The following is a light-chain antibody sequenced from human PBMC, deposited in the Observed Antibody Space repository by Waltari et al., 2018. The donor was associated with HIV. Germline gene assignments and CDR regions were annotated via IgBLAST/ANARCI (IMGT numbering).Light chain of an antibody. V-gene: IGKV2-28*01. J-gene: IGKJ4*01. CDR3: MQALQTLS. CDR1: QSLLHSNGYNF. CDR2: LGS. Sequence: EIAMTQSPLSLPVTPGEPASISCTSSQSLLHSNGYNFLDWYLQRPRQSPQLLLYLGSYRASGVPDRFSGSGSGTNFTLTINRVEAEDAGIYCCMQALQTLSFGEGTKVEIK.